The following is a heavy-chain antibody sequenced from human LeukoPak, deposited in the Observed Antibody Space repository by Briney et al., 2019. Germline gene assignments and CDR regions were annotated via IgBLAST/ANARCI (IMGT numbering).Heavy chain of an antibody. J-gene: IGHJ4*02. CDR2: ISGSGHNT. CDR3: AKDGETYYYDSSVPTAFDY. CDR1: GFTFSTYA. Sequence: GGSLRLSCAASGFTFSTYAMTWVRQAPGKGLEYVSEISGSGHNTYYADSVQGRFTISRDNSKNTLYLQMNSLRAEDTAVYYCAKDGETYYYDSSVPTAFDYWGQGTLVTVSS. D-gene: IGHD3-22*01. V-gene: IGHV3-23*01.